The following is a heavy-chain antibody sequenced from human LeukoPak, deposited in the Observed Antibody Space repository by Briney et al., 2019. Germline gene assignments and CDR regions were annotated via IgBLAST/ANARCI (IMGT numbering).Heavy chain of an antibody. CDR3: ARVYSGITMIVVVMGDY. CDR2: ISAYNGNT. V-gene: IGHV1-18*01. Sequence: ASVKVSCKASGYTFTSYGISWVRQAPGQGLEWMGWISAYNGNTNYAQKLQGRVTMTTDTSTSTAYMELRSLRSDDTAVYYCARVYSGITMIVVVMGDYWGQGTLVTVSS. CDR1: GYTFTSYG. D-gene: IGHD3-22*01. J-gene: IGHJ4*02.